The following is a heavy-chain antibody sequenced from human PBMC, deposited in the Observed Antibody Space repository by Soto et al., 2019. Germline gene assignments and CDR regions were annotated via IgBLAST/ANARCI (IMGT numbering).Heavy chain of an antibody. V-gene: IGHV2-5*02. D-gene: IGHD3-10*01. CDR1: GFSLSTRGVG. CDR3: AHFAYYGSASLDN. J-gene: IGHJ4*02. Sequence: QITLKESGPTLVKPTQPLTLTCPVSGFSLSTRGVGVAWIRQPPGKALQWLGMIYWDDDKRYSPSLRSRLPITKASSKNQVARSMANMQSVDTATYFCAHFAYYGSASLDNWGQGTLVSVSS. CDR2: IYWDDDK.